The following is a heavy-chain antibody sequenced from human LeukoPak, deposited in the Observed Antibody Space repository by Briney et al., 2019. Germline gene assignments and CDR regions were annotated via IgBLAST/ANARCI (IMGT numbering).Heavy chain of an antibody. D-gene: IGHD5-12*01. Sequence: SETLSLTCTVSGGSISSSSYYWGWIRQPPGKGLEWIGSIYYSGSTYYNPSLKSRVTISVDTSKNQFSLKLSSVTAADTAVYYCARQAPGGYLLDIVATIFDYWGQGTLVTVSS. CDR3: ARQAPGGYLLDIVATIFDY. CDR2: IYYSGST. CDR1: GGSISSSSYY. J-gene: IGHJ4*02. V-gene: IGHV4-39*01.